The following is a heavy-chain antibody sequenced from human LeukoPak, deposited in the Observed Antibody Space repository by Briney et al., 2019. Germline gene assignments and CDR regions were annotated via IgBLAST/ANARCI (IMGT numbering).Heavy chain of an antibody. CDR3: ARGGVNWFDP. CDR2: IYYSGST. V-gene: IGHV4-59*08. D-gene: IGHD2-8*01. CDR1: GGSISTSY. Sequence: PSETLSLTRTVSGGSISTSYWSWIRQPPGKGLEWIGYIYYSGSTNYNPSLKSRVTISLDTSKNHFSLNQFSLRLTSVTAADTAVYYCARGGVNWFDPWGQGTLVTVSS. J-gene: IGHJ5*02.